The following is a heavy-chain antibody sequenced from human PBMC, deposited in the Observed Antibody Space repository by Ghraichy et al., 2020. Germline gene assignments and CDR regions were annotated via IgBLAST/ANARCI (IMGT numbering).Heavy chain of an antibody. J-gene: IGHJ1*01. V-gene: IGHV1-69*10. CDR3: ATGLWDYESGTSHREETEY. CDR1: GGTFSRYD. Sequence: SVKVSCKASGGTFSRYDISWVRQAPGQGLEWMGRIIPMFGMANNAQKFHDRVTLTADTSASTAYMELRSLTFEDTAMYYCATGLWDYESGTSHREETEYWGQGTRVVVSS. CDR2: IIPMFGMA. D-gene: IGHD3-10*01.